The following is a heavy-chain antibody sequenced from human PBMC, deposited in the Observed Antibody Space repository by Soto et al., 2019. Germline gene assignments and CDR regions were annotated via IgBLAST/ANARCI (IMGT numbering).Heavy chain of an antibody. CDR2: INHSGST. CDR3: ARAYTKNGKKTYYYDSSGPAFDL. V-gene: IGHV4-34*01. Sequence: PSETLSLTCAVDGGSFSGYYWSWIRQPPGKGLEWIGEINHSGSTNYNPSLKSRVTISVDTSKNQFSLKLSSVTAADTAVYYCARAYTKNGKKTYYYDSSGPAFDLWGQGTMVT. CDR1: GGSFSGYY. J-gene: IGHJ3*01. D-gene: IGHD3-22*01.